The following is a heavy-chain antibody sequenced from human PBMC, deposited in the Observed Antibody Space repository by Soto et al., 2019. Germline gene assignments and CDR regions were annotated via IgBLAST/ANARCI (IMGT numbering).Heavy chain of an antibody. CDR1: GFTFGSYG. Sequence: GVSLRRSCSASGFTFGSYGMHWVRQAPGKGLEWVAVIWYDGSNKYYTDSVKGRFTISRDNSKNTLYLQMNSLRAEDTAVYYCARIYCGGDCYSGSYYGMDVWGQGTTVTVSS. CDR3: ARIYCGGDCYSGSYYGMDV. CDR2: IWYDGSNK. J-gene: IGHJ6*02. V-gene: IGHV3-33*01. D-gene: IGHD2-21*02.